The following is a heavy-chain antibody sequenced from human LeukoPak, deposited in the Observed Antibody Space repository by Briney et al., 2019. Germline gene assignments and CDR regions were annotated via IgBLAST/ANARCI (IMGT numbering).Heavy chain of an antibody. Sequence: ASVKVSCKASGYTFTSYGISWVRQAPGQGLEWVGWISAYNGNTNFAQKLQGRVTMTTDTSTSTAYMELRSLRSDDTAVYYCARGTDIVVVPAALNWFDPWGQGTLVTVSS. CDR3: ARGTDIVVVPAALNWFDP. V-gene: IGHV1-18*01. D-gene: IGHD2-2*01. J-gene: IGHJ5*02. CDR1: GYTFTSYG. CDR2: ISAYNGNT.